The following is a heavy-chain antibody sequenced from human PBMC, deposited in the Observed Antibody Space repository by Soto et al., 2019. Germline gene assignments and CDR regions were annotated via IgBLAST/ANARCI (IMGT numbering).Heavy chain of an antibody. CDR2: INPSGGSR. Sequence: ASVKVSCKASGYTFTSYYMHWVRQAPGQGPEWMGIINPSGGSRRYAQKFQGRVTMTRDTSTSTVYMELSSLRSEDTAVYYCARGYYYDSSGYHFFDYWGQGNLVPVSS. CDR3: ARGYYYDSSGYHFFDY. CDR1: GYTFTSYY. D-gene: IGHD3-22*01. V-gene: IGHV1-46*03. J-gene: IGHJ4*02.